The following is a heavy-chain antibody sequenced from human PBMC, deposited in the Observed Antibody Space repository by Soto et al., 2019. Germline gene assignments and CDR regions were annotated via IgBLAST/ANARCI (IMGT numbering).Heavy chain of an antibody. D-gene: IGHD3-3*01. Sequence: SVKVSCKASGYTFTMHAIHWVRQAPGQRLEWMGWINAANGNTKTSQKFRGRVTFTRDTSATTAYMELSSLTSEDTAVYYCARDQTRDYYFWSGYSQGSDYWCQGNPVTVSS. CDR1: GYTFTMHA. J-gene: IGHJ4*02. V-gene: IGHV1-3*01. CDR3: ARDQTRDYYFWSGYSQGSDY. CDR2: INAANGNT.